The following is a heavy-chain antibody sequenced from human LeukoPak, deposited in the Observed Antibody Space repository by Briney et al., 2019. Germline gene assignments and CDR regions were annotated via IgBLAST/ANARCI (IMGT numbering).Heavy chain of an antibody. D-gene: IGHD3-10*01. CDR2: INHSGST. V-gene: IGHV4-34*01. CDR1: GGSFSGYY. Sequence: KPSETLSLTCAVYGGSFSGYYWSWIRQPPGKGLEWIGEINHSGSTNYNPSLKSRVTISVDTSKNQFSLKLSSVTAADTAVYYCARSPGRRITMVRGYFDYWGQGTLVTVSS. CDR3: ARSPGRRITMVRGYFDY. J-gene: IGHJ4*02.